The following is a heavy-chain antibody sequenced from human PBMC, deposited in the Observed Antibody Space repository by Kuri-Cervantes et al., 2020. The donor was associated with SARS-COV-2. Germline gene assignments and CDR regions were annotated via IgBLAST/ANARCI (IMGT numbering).Heavy chain of an antibody. CDR3: ARERASGRAGDFDY. J-gene: IGHJ4*02. CDR1: GGTFSSYA. V-gene: IGHV1-69*05. Sequence: SVKVSCKASGGTFSSYAISWVRQAPGQGLEWMEGLIPIFGTAKYAQKLQCRVTITTDESTCTAYMELSSLRSEDTAVYYCARERASGRAGDFDYWGQGTLVTVSS. D-gene: IGHD1-26*01. CDR2: LIPIFGTA.